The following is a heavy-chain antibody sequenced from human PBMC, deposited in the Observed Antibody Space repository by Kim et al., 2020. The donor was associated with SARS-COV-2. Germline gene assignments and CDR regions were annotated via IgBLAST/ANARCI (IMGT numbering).Heavy chain of an antibody. Sequence: GGSLRLSCAASGFTFSNYWMHWVRQGPGAGLLWVARIKTDGTCINYADSVRGRFTISRDNAKNTLYLQMSSLRAEDTAVYYCVRDRVEHRILDYWGQGTLDTVPS. V-gene: IGHV3-74*01. CDR1: GFTFSNYW. D-gene: IGHD2-15*01. J-gene: IGHJ4*02. CDR2: IKTDGTCI. CDR3: VRDRVEHRILDY.